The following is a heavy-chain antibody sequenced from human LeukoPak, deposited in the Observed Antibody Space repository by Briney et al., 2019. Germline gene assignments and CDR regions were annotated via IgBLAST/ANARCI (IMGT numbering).Heavy chain of an antibody. V-gene: IGHV3-30-3*01. J-gene: IGHJ4*02. CDR2: ISYDGSNK. D-gene: IGHD5-12*01. Sequence: GRSLRLSCAASGFTFSSYAMHWVRQAPGKGLEWVAVISYDGSNKYYADSVKGRFTISRDNAKNSLYLQMNSLRAEDTAVYYCAREKGGSDYWGQGTLVTVSS. CDR1: GFTFSSYA. CDR3: AREKGGSDY.